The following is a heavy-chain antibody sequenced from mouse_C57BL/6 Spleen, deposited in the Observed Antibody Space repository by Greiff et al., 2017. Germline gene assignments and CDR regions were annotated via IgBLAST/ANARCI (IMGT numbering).Heavy chain of an antibody. CDR1: GYTFTSYT. CDR3: ASRGYYGSPYAMDY. CDR2: INPSSGYT. V-gene: IGHV1-4*01. D-gene: IGHD1-1*01. J-gene: IGHJ4*01. Sequence: VQLQQSGAELARPGASVKMSCKASGYTFTSYTMHWVKQRPGQGLEWIGYINPSSGYTKYNQKFKDKATLTADKSSSKAYMQLSSLTSEDSAVYYWASRGYYGSPYAMDYWGQGTSVTVSS.